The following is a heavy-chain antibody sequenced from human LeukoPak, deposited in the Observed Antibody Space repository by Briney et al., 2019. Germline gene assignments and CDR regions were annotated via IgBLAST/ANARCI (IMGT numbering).Heavy chain of an antibody. CDR1: GLNFRNYE. D-gene: IGHD2-2*01. J-gene: IGHJ4*02. CDR2: ISKSGTTT. Sequence: PGGSLRLSCAASGLNFRNYEVTWVRQAPGKGLEWVSYISKSGTTTYYADSVKGRLTISRDNANNSLYLHMNSLKGEDTAVYYCARVGFDCSSSSCYEYYFDYWGQGTLITVSS. V-gene: IGHV3-48*03. CDR3: ARVGFDCSSSSCYEYYFDY.